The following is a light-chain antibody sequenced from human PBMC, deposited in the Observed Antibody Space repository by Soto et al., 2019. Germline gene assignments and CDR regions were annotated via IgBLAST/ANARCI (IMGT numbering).Light chain of an antibody. CDR3: QTWGSGIVV. J-gene: IGLJ2*01. V-gene: IGLV4-69*01. CDR2: LNSDGSH. CDR1: RGHSNYA. Sequence: QSVLTQSPSASASLGASVKLTCTMIRGHSNYAIAWHQQQSEKGPRYLMKLNSDGSHSKGDGIPDRFSGSSSGAERYLTISSLQSEDEADYYCQTWGSGIVVFGGGTQLTVL.